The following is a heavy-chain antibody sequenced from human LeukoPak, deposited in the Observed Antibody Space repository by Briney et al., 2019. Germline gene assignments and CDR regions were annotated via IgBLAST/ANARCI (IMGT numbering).Heavy chain of an antibody. CDR1: GFTFSSYG. V-gene: IGHV3-33*06. Sequence: GGSLRLSCAASGFTFSSYGMHWVRQAPGKGLEWVTVIWYDGSNKYYADSVKGRFTISRDNSKNTLYLQMNSLRAEDTAVYYCAKRNYFGAGTYSFDFWGQGTLVTVSS. J-gene: IGHJ4*02. CDR2: IWYDGSNK. CDR3: AKRNYFGAGTYSFDF. D-gene: IGHD3-10*01.